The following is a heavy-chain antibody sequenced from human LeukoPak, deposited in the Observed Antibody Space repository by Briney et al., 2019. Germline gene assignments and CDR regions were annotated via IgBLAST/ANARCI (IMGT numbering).Heavy chain of an antibody. D-gene: IGHD1/OR15-1a*01. Sequence: SETLSLTCTVSGGSISSGSYYWSWIRQPAGKGLEWIGRIYTSGTTHYNPSLKSRITISVDTSKNQFFLKLRSVTAADTAVYYCARGNNPISSLDYWGQGTLVTVSS. V-gene: IGHV4-61*02. J-gene: IGHJ4*02. CDR2: IYTSGTT. CDR1: GGSISSGSYY. CDR3: ARGNNPISSLDY.